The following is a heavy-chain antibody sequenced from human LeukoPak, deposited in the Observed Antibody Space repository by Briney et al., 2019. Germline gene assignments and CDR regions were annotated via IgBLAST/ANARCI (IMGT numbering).Heavy chain of an antibody. V-gene: IGHV1-2*02. D-gene: IGHD3-22*01. CDR2: IDPNSGGT. CDR3: ARVYYDRAFDI. J-gene: IGHJ3*02. Sequence: ASVKVSCKASGYTFTGYYMHWVRQAPGQGLEWMGWIDPNSGGTNCAQKFQGRVTMTRDTSISTAYMELSSLRSDDTAVYFCARVYYDRAFDIWGQGTMVTVSS. CDR1: GYTFTGYY.